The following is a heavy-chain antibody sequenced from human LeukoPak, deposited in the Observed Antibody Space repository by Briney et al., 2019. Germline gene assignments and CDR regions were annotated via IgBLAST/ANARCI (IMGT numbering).Heavy chain of an antibody. CDR2: ISSSGSTI. J-gene: IGHJ4*02. D-gene: IGHD6-19*01. Sequence: GGSLRLSCAASEFTFSSYEMNWVRKAPGKGLEWVSYISSSGSTIYYADSVKGRFTISRDNAKNSLYLQMNSLRAEDTAVYYCARDAPGIAVAGDFDYWGQGTLVTVSS. CDR1: EFTFSSYE. CDR3: ARDAPGIAVAGDFDY. V-gene: IGHV3-48*03.